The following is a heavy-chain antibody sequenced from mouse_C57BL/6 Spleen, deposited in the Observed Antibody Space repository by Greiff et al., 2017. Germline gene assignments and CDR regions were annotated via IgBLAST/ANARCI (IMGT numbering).Heavy chain of an antibody. J-gene: IGHJ1*03. D-gene: IGHD1-1*01. CDR2: IYPGSGST. CDR1: GYTFTSYW. V-gene: IGHV1-55*01. Sequence: QVQLQQPGAELVKPGASVKMSCKASGYTFTSYWITWVKQRPGQGLEWIGDIYPGSGSTNYNEKFKSKATLTVDTSSSTAYMQLSSLTSEDSAVXYCARRRDYYGRNWYFDVWGTGTTVTVSS. CDR3: ARRRDYYGRNWYFDV.